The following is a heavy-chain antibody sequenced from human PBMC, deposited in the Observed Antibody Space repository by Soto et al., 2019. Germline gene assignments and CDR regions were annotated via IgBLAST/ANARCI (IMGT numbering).Heavy chain of an antibody. J-gene: IGHJ4*02. V-gene: IGHV4-31*03. CDR1: GGSISSGGYY. D-gene: IGHD2-15*01. CDR2: IYYSGST. CDR3: ARVGCSGGSCYYFDY. Sequence: QVQLQESGPGLVKPSQTLSLTCTVSGGSISSGGYYWSWIRQHPGKGLEWIGYIYYSGSTYYNPSLKSRVTISVDTSKNQFSLKVSSVTAADTAVYYCARVGCSGGSCYYFDYWGQGTLVTVSS.